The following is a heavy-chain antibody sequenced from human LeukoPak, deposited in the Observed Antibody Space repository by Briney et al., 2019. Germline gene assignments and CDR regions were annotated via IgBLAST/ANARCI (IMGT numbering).Heavy chain of an antibody. CDR1: GFTFSNYG. D-gene: IGHD2-15*01. V-gene: IGHV3-30*02. Sequence: PGGSLRLSCAVTGFTFSNYGMHWVRQTPGKGLEWVAFIRHDGNSELYADSVKGRFTISRDNSKNALYLQMDSLRHEDTAVYYCAKGYLGLCTGGSCFHFDNWGQGTLVTVSS. CDR3: AKGYLGLCTGGSCFHFDN. J-gene: IGHJ4*02. CDR2: IRHDGNSE.